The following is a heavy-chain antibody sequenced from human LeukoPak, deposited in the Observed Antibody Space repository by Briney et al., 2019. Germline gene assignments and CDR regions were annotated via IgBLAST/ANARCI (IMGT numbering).Heavy chain of an antibody. V-gene: IGHV4-30-2*01. J-gene: IGHJ4*02. CDR2: IYHSGST. CDR1: GGSISSGGYS. CDR3: ASSYYYDSSGSLDY. D-gene: IGHD3-22*01. Sequence: SETLSLTCAVSGGSISSGGYSWSWIRQPPGKGLEWIGYIYHSGSTYYNPSLKSRVTISVDRSKNQFSLKLSSVTAADTAVYYCASSYYYDSSGSLDYWGQGTLVTVSS.